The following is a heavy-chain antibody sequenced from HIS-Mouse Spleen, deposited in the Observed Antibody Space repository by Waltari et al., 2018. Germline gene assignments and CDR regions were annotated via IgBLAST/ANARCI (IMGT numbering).Heavy chain of an antibody. V-gene: IGHV3-7*01. CDR2: IKQDGSEK. D-gene: IGHD1-26*01. Sequence: EVQLVESGGGLVQPGGALRRSCAASGFTFSSYWMRWVRQAPGKGLEWVANIKQDGSEKYYVDSVKGRFTISRDNAKNSLYLQMNSLRAEDTAVYYCAREGDSGSYFDYWGQGTLVTVSS. J-gene: IGHJ4*02. CDR3: AREGDSGSYFDY. CDR1: GFTFSSYW.